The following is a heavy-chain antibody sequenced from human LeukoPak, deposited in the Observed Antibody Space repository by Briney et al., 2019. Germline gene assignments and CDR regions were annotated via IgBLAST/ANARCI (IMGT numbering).Heavy chain of an antibody. D-gene: IGHD3-10*01. Sequence: PSETLSLTCGVYGGSFSGYYWSWIRQPAGTALEWIGRIYTSGTITYNPSLKSRVTMSVDTSKNQFSLKLSSVTAADTAVYYCARDSGTTGEVKFDPWGQGTLVTVSS. CDR1: GGSFSGYY. CDR3: ARDSGTTGEVKFDP. CDR2: IYTSGTI. V-gene: IGHV4-4*07. J-gene: IGHJ5*02.